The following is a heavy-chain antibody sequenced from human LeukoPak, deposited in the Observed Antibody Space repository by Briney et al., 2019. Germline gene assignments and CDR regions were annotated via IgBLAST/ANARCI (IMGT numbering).Heavy chain of an antibody. J-gene: IGHJ4*02. V-gene: IGHV3-9*01. D-gene: IGHD1-26*01. CDR3: AKGGRPNSPYYFDY. Sequence: GGSLRLSCAASGFTFDDYAMHWVRHAPGKGLEWVSGISWNSGSIGYADSVKGRFTISRDNAKNSLYLQMNSLRAEDTALYYCAKGGRPNSPYYFDYWGQGTLVTVSS. CDR2: ISWNSGSI. CDR1: GFTFDDYA.